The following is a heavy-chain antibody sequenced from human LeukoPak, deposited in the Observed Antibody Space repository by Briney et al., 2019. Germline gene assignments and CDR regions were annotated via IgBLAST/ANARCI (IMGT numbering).Heavy chain of an antibody. CDR1: GGSISSFY. CDR2: VSYSGST. D-gene: IGHD6-13*01. V-gene: IGHV4-59*01. Sequence: PSETLSLTCTVSGGSISSFYWSWIRQPPGKGLEWIGYVSYSGSTNYNPSLKSRVTISVDTSKNRFSLKLSSVTAADTAVYYCARASSSGTLIRSWGQGTLVTVSS. CDR3: ARASSSGTLIRS. J-gene: IGHJ5*02.